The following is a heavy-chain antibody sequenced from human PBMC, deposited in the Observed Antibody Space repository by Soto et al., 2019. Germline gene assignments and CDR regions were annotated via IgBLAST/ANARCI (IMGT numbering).Heavy chain of an antibody. CDR3: ARDLSGIAVAGNYYYYGMDV. CDR1: GFTFSSYS. Sequence: SLRLSCAASGFTFSSYSMNWVRQAPGKGLEWVSYISSRSSTIYYADSVKGRFTISRDNAKNSLYLQMNSLRDEDTAVYYCARDLSGIAVAGNYYYYGMDVWGQGTTVTVSS. CDR2: ISSRSSTI. V-gene: IGHV3-48*02. D-gene: IGHD6-19*01. J-gene: IGHJ6*02.